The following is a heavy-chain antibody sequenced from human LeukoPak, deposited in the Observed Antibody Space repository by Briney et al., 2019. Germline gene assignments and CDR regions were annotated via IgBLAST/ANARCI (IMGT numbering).Heavy chain of an antibody. CDR2: MNPKSGNT. V-gene: IGHV1-8*01. CDR3: ARGPRDYDESIRYNWFDP. Sequence: ASVRVSCKASGYTFSNYEINWVRQAPGQGLEWMGWMNPKSGNTGYAQKFQGRVTMTRDTSISTAYMELGSLTSDDTAVYYCARGPRDYDESIRYNWFDPWGQGTLVTVSS. CDR1: GYTFSNYE. J-gene: IGHJ5*02. D-gene: IGHD4-17*01.